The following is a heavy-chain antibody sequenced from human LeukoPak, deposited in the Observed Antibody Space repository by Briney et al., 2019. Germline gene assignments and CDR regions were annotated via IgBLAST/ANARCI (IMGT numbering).Heavy chain of an antibody. CDR3: ARAPYSSGWYVDY. Sequence: SETLSLTCTASGGSISSYYWSWIRQPPGRGLEWIGYIYYSGSTNYNPSLKSRVTISVDTSKNQFSLKLSSVTAADTAVYYCARAPYSSGWYVDYWGQGTLVNVSS. J-gene: IGHJ4*02. D-gene: IGHD6-19*01. CDR2: IYYSGST. CDR1: GGSISSYY. V-gene: IGHV4-59*01.